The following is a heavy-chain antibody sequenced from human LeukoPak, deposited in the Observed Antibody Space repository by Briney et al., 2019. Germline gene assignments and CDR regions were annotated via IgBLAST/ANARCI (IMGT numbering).Heavy chain of an antibody. V-gene: IGHV3-66*01. J-gene: IGHJ3*02. D-gene: IGHD3-10*01. Sequence: GGSLRLSCAASGFTVSSNYMSWVRQAPGKGLEWVSVIYSGGTTHYADSVKGRFTISRDNSKNTLHLQVNSLRAEDTAVYYCARGPYGSSGTPDAFDIWGQGTMVTVSS. CDR3: ARGPYGSSGTPDAFDI. CDR1: GFTVSSNY. CDR2: IYSGGTT.